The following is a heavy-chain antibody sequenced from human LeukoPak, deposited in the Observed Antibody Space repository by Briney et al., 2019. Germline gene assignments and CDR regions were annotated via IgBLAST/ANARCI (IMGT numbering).Heavy chain of an antibody. D-gene: IGHD3-10*01. CDR1: GFTLSSYT. V-gene: IGHV3-21*04. Sequence: PGGSLRLSCAASGFTLSSYTMNWVRQAPGKGLEWVSSIDSSSSYIYYADSVKGRFTISRDNARNSLYLQMNSLRAEDTAVYYCAKAEYYYGSGSPNWFDPWGQGTLVTVSS. CDR2: IDSSSSYI. J-gene: IGHJ5*02. CDR3: AKAEYYYGSGSPNWFDP.